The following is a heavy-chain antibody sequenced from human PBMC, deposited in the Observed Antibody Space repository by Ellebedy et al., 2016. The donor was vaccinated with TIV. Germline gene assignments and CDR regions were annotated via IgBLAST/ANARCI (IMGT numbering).Heavy chain of an antibody. V-gene: IGHV4-39*07. D-gene: IGHD1-1*01. Sequence: SETLSLTCTVSGGAISSSSYYWGWIRQSPRKGLEWIGSIHYSGSTYHNPSLKSRLTMSVDTSKNQFSLKLSSMTAADTAMYYCTRGGTSYSDYWGQGTLVTVSS. CDR3: TRGGTSYSDY. J-gene: IGHJ4*02. CDR1: GGAISSSSYY. CDR2: IHYSGST.